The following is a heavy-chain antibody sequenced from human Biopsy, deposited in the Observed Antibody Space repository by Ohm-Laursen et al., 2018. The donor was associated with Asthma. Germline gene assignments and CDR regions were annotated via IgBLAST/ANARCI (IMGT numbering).Heavy chain of an antibody. CDR3: ARDLSGYCTSSACYGFDS. V-gene: IGHV4-31*03. Sequence: SQTLSLTCTVSGGSLSSGPYYWSWVRQHPGKCLEWIGYINYSGSTFYSPSLESRVTVSVVTSKNQFSLKLSSVTAADTAVYYCARDLSGYCTSSACYGFDSWGQGTLVTVSS. CDR2: INYSGST. CDR1: GGSLSSGPYY. D-gene: IGHD2-8*01. J-gene: IGHJ5*01.